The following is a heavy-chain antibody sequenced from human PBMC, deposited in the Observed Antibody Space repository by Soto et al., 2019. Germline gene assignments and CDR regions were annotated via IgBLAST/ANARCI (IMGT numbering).Heavy chain of an antibody. CDR1: GFTFSSYG. V-gene: IGHV3-33*01. CDR3: ARDGEDYSNHYGGYYYYYYMDV. CDR2: IWYDGSNK. J-gene: IGHJ6*03. Sequence: GGSLRLSCAASGFTFSSYGMHWVRQAPGKGLEWVAVIWYDGSNKYYADSVKGRFTISRDNSKNTLYLQMNSLRAEDTAVYYCARDGEDYSNHYGGYYYYYYMDVWGKGTTVTVSS. D-gene: IGHD4-4*01.